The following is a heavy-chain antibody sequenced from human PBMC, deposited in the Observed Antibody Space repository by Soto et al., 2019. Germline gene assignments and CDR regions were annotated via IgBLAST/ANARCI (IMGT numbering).Heavy chain of an antibody. Sequence: GGSLRLSCAASGFTFSNAWMNWVRQAPGKGLEWVGRIKSKTDGGTTDYAAPVKGRFTISRDDSKNTLYLQMNSLKTEDTAVYYCTTTPYIVATIGSDYWGQGTLVTVSS. J-gene: IGHJ4*02. D-gene: IGHD5-12*01. CDR2: IKSKTDGGTT. CDR3: TTTPYIVATIGSDY. V-gene: IGHV3-15*07. CDR1: GFTFSNAW.